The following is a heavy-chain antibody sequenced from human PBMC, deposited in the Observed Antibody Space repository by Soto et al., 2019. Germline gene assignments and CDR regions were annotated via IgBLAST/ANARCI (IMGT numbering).Heavy chain of an antibody. CDR3: AATPWSSQWGY. D-gene: IGHD6-6*01. CDR2: IVPSGAGT. Sequence: EVQLLESGGGLVQPGGSLRLSCAASGFSFSSYDMSWVRQAPGKGLEWVSAIVPSGAGTFYADSVRGRFAISRDNSKNTLSLQMNSLRDEDTAVYYCAATPWSSQWGYWGQGTLVTVSS. J-gene: IGHJ4*02. V-gene: IGHV3-23*01. CDR1: GFSFSSYD.